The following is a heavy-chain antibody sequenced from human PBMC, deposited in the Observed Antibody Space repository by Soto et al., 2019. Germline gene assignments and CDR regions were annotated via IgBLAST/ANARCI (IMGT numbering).Heavy chain of an antibody. J-gene: IGHJ6*02. D-gene: IGHD3-16*01. CDR2: LSHSDGST. Sequence: EVQLLEPGGGWVQPGGSLRLSCAASGFIFSDYDMDWVRQPPGRGLEWVSSLSHSDGSTYYADSVQGRFTLSRDYSNNTLHLQMNSLRAEDTAVYYCAKRGTRYFYGMDVWCQGTTVTVSS. CDR3: AKRGTRYFYGMDV. CDR1: GFIFSDYD. V-gene: IGHV3-23*01.